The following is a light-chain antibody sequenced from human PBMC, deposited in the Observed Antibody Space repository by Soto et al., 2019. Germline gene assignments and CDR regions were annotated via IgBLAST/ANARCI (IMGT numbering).Light chain of an antibody. CDR3: SSYAGGHNLV. V-gene: IGLV2-8*01. J-gene: IGLJ2*01. Sequence: QSALTQPPSASGSPGQSVTISCTGTSSDVGGYNYVSWYQQHPGKAPKLVIYEVSKRPSGVPDRFSGSKSGNTASLTVSGLQAEDEASYYCSSYAGGHNLVFGGGTKLNVL. CDR2: EVS. CDR1: SSDVGGYNY.